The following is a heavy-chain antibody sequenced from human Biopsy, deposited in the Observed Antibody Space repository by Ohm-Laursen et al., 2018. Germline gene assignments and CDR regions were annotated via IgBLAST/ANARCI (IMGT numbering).Heavy chain of an antibody. CDR2: INLAGTT. J-gene: IGHJ4*02. D-gene: IGHD2-15*01. V-gene: IGHV4-34*08. CDR1: GKTFTVYQ. CDR3: GNEVRGRDY. Sequence: QTLSLSCAVFGKTFTVYQLSWIRQPPGQGLEWIGQINLAGTTNYNPSLKSRVSISADASKYEFSLRLTSVTAADTAVYLCGNEVRGRDYWGLGAQVTVSS.